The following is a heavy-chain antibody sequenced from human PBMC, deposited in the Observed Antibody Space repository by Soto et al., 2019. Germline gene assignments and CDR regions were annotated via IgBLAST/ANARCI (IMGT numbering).Heavy chain of an antibody. V-gene: IGHV3-11*01. CDR1: GFIFSDYY. CDR2: ISSSDNII. J-gene: IGHJ4*02. CDR3: ARDRGYYDSSGYFDY. Sequence: GSLRLSCAASGFIFSDYYMSWIRQAPGKGLEWISYISSSDNIIYYADSVKGRFTISRDNAKNSLYLQMNSLRAEDTAVYYCARDRGYYDSSGYFDYWGQGTLVTVSS. D-gene: IGHD3-22*01.